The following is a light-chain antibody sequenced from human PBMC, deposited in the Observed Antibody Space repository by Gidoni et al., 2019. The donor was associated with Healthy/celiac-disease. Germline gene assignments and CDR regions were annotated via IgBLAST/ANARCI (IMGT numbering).Light chain of an antibody. CDR3: CSYAGSSTLV. V-gene: IGLV2-23*01. Sequence: QSALTQPASVSGSPGQSITISCTGTSSDVGSYNLVSWYQQHPGKAPHLMIYESRQLPSGVSHRFSGSTSGNTAFLTISVLPAEDDADYYCCSYAGSSTLVFGGGTKLTVL. CDR2: ESR. CDR1: SSDVGSYNL. J-gene: IGLJ2*01.